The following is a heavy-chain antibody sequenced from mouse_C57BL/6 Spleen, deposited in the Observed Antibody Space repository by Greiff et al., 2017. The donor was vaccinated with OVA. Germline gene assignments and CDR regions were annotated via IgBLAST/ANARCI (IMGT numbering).Heavy chain of an antibody. CDR1: GYTFTDYN. Sequence: EVQLVESGPELVKPGASVKIPCKASGYTFTDYNMDWVKQSHGKSLEWIGDINPNNGGTIYNQKFKGKATLTVDKSSSTAYMELRSLTSEDTAVYYCARGILLRYNAMDYWGQGTSVTVSS. CDR3: ARGILLRYNAMDY. J-gene: IGHJ4*01. CDR2: INPNNGGT. V-gene: IGHV1-18*01. D-gene: IGHD1-1*01.